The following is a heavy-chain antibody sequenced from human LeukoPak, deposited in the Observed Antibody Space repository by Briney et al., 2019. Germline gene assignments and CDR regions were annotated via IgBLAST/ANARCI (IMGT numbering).Heavy chain of an antibody. CDR2: MSYSGST. CDR1: GGSISSGSYY. V-gene: IGHV4-61*01. CDR3: ARGAGNSSSWYRYYYYYYMDV. J-gene: IGHJ6*03. Sequence: PSETLSLTCTVSGGSISSGSYYWSWSWVRQPPGKGLEWIGYMSYSGSTSYNPSLESRVTISVDTSKNQFSLKLSSVTAADTAVYYCARGAGNSSSWYRYYYYYYMDVWGKGTTVTVSS. D-gene: IGHD6-13*01.